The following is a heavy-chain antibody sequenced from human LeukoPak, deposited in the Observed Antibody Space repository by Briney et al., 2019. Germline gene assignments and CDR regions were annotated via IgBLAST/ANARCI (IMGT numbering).Heavy chain of an antibody. V-gene: IGHV4-38-2*01. CDR3: ARLLSCGSDCYYFRH. J-gene: IGHJ1*01. Sequence: SETLSLTCAVSGYSISSGYYWGWIRQPPGKGLEWIGSIYHSGSTYYNPSLKSRVTISVDTSKNQFSLKLSSVTAADTAVYFCARLLSCGSDCYYFRHWGQGTLVSVSS. CDR2: IYHSGST. D-gene: IGHD2-21*01. CDR1: GYSISSGYY.